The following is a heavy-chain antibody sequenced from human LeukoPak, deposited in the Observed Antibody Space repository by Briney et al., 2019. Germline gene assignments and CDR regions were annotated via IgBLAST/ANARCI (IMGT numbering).Heavy chain of an antibody. J-gene: IGHJ4*02. Sequence: PGGSLRLSCTASGFTFSTYAMHWVRQAPGKGLEWVSAISGSGGSTYYADSVKGRFTISRDNSKNTLYLQMNSLRAEDTAVYYCAKAPYDYVWGTYFDYWGQGTLVTVSS. V-gene: IGHV3-23*01. CDR1: GFTFSTYA. CDR2: ISGSGGST. D-gene: IGHD3-16*01. CDR3: AKAPYDYVWGTYFDY.